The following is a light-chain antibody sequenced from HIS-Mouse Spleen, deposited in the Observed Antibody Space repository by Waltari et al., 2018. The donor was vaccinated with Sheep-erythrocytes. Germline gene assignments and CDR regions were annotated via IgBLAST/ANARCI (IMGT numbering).Light chain of an antibody. CDR1: KLGVKY. CDR3: QAWDSSIVV. J-gene: IGLJ2*01. CDR2: QDT. Sequence: SSELTQPHSVYVSPGQTSTITSAGDKLGVKYACWYQQKPGQSPVLVTYQDTKRPSGIPAPFSGPNSGNTATLTISGTQAMDEADYYCQAWDSSIVVFGGGTKLTVL. V-gene: IGLV3-1*01.